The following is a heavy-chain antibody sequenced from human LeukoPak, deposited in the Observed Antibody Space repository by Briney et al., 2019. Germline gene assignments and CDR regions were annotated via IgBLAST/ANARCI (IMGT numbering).Heavy chain of an antibody. CDR1: GGSISSYY. D-gene: IGHD3-10*01. V-gene: IGHV4-59*08. CDR3: ARYYGSGSGYFDY. J-gene: IGHJ4*02. Sequence: PSETLSLTCTVSGGSISSYYWSWIRQPPGKGLEWIGYIYYSGSTNYNPSLKSRVTISVDTSKNQFSLKLGSVTAADTAVYYCARYYGSGSGYFDYWGQGTLVTVSS. CDR2: IYYSGST.